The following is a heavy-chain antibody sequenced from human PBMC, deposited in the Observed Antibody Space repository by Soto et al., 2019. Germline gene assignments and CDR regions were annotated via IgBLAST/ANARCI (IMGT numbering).Heavy chain of an antibody. CDR2: IYYSGST. J-gene: IGHJ5*02. V-gene: IGHV4-59*01. D-gene: IGHD6-6*01. Sequence: SETLSLTCTVSGGSISSYYWSWIRQPPGKGLEWIGYIYYSGSTNYNPSLKSRVTISVDTSKNQFSLKLSSVTAADTAVYYCAREYSSSSGGYNWFDPWGQGTLVTVSS. CDR1: GGSISSYY. CDR3: AREYSSSSGGYNWFDP.